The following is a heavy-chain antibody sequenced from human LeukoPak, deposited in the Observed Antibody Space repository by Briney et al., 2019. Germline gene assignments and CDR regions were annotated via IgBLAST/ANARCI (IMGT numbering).Heavy chain of an antibody. D-gene: IGHD3-22*01. J-gene: IGHJ4*02. CDR1: GYTFTGYY. CDR3: ASWSGYYYDSTGYYALFDY. CDR2: INPNSGGT. Sequence: ASVKVSCKASGYTFTGYYMHWVRQAPGQGLEWMGGINPNSGGTNYAQKFQGRVTMTRDTSISTAYMELSRLRSDDTAVYYCASWSGYYYDSTGYYALFDYWGQGTLVTVSS. V-gene: IGHV1-2*02.